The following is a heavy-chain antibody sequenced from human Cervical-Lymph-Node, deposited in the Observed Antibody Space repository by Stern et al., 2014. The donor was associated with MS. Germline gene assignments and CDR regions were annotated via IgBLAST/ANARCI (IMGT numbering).Heavy chain of an antibody. CDR3: ATHRGRVTYYYGLDV. CDR2: YDPQHGET. Sequence: QVQLVQSGAEVKKPGASVKVSCKVSGYTLTEMSMHWVRQAPGKGLELMGGYDPQHGETVYAQKIQGRVTMAEGRSTDTAYMELTSLRSDDTAVYYCATHRGRVTYYYGLDVWGQGTTVTVSS. CDR1: GYTLTEMS. D-gene: IGHD2-21*02. J-gene: IGHJ6*02. V-gene: IGHV1-24*01.